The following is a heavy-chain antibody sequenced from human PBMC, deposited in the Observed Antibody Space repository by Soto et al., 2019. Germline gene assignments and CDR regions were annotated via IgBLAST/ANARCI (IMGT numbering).Heavy chain of an antibody. J-gene: IGHJ6*02. D-gene: IGHD3-10*01. CDR3: ARDGDGRMTTNPYYYNSMDV. CDR1: GGCISSSSYY. CDR2: IYYSGST. Sequence: SETLSLTCTVSGGCISSSSYYWGWIRQPPGKGLEWIGSIYYSGSTYYNPSLKSRVTISVDTSKNQFSLKLSSVTAADTAVYYCARDGDGRMTTNPYYYNSMDVWDPGTTLTV. V-gene: IGHV4-39*02.